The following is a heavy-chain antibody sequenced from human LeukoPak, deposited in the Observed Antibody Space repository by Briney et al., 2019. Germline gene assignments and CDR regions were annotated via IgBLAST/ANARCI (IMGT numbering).Heavy chain of an antibody. CDR3: ARDVRAYCGGDCKYNWFDP. CDR2: IIPIFGTA. J-gene: IGHJ5*02. CDR1: GGTFSSYA. V-gene: IGHV1-69*13. D-gene: IGHD2-21*02. Sequence: SVKVSCKASGGTFSSYAISWVRQAPGQGLEWMGGIIPIFGTANYAQKFQGRVTITADESTSTAYMELGSLRSEDTAVYYCARDVRAYCGGDCKYNWFDPWGQGTLVTVSS.